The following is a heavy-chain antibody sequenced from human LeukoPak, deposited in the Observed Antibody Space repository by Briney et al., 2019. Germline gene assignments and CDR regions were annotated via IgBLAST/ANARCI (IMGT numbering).Heavy chain of an antibody. CDR3: AKVYYDSSGSI. Sequence: PGGSLRLSCAASGFPFSNYGMNWVRQAPGKGLEWVSGITGSGITTYYGDSVKGRFTISRDNSKNTVYLQMNSLIVEDTAVYYCAKVYYDSSGSIWGQGTLVTVSS. D-gene: IGHD3-22*01. CDR2: ITGSGITT. CDR1: GFPFSNYG. V-gene: IGHV3-23*01. J-gene: IGHJ4*02.